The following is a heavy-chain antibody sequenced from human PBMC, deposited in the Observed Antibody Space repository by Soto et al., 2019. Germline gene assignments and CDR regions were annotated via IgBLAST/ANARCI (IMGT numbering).Heavy chain of an antibody. CDR2: ISSSGSTI. Sequence: TGGSLRLSCAASGFTFSDYYMSWIRQAPGKGLEWVSYISSSGSTIYYADSVEGRFTISRDNAKNSLYLQMNSLRAEDTAVYYCARVLPGRGVLVGYYYYGMDVWGQGTTVTVS. D-gene: IGHD3-10*01. V-gene: IGHV3-11*01. CDR1: GFTFSDYY. J-gene: IGHJ6*02. CDR3: ARVLPGRGVLVGYYYYGMDV.